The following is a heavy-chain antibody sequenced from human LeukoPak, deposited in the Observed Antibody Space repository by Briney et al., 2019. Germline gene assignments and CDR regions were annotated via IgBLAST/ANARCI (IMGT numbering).Heavy chain of an antibody. J-gene: IGHJ2*01. V-gene: IGHV4-4*07. Sequence: SETLSLTCTVSGGSISSYYWSWIRQPAGKGLEWIGRIYTSGSTNYNPSLKSRVTMSVDTSKNQFSLKLSSVTAADTAVYYCAREPRSGGSYWIERLSRGQTRAGNYWYFDLWGRGTLVTVSS. CDR2: IYTSGST. CDR3: AREPRSGGSYWIERLSRGQTRAGNYWYFDL. D-gene: IGHD1-26*01. CDR1: GGSISSYY.